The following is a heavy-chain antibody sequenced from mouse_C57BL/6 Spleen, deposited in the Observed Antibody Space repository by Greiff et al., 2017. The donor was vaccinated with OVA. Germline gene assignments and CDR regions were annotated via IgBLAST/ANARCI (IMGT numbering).Heavy chain of an antibody. D-gene: IGHD2-1*01. CDR1: GFTFSDYG. Sequence: EVKLMESGGGLVKPGGSLKLSCAASGFTFSDYGMHWVRQAPEKGLEWVAYISSGSSTIYYADTVKGRFTISRDNAKNTLFLQMTSLRSEDTAMYYCARTLLWSYRYFDVWGTGTTVTVSS. J-gene: IGHJ1*03. CDR3: ARTLLWSYRYFDV. CDR2: ISSGSSTI. V-gene: IGHV5-17*01.